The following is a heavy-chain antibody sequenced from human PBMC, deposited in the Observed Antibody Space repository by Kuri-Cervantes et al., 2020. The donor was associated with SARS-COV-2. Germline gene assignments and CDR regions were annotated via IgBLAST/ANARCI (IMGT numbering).Heavy chain of an antibody. V-gene: IGHV3-74*01. CDR2: INSDGSST. J-gene: IGHJ3*02. CDR1: GFTFSNAG. CDR3: ARDRYAYYDSSGYTGRGDAFDI. Sequence: GESLKISCAASGFTFSNAGMHWVRQAPGKGLVWVSRINSDGSSTSYADSVKGRFTISRDNAKNTLYLQMNSLRAEDTAVYYCARDRYAYYDSSGYTGRGDAFDIWGQGTMVTVSS. D-gene: IGHD3-22*01.